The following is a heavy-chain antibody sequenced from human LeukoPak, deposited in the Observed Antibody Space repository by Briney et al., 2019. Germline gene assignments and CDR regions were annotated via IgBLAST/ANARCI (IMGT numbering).Heavy chain of an antibody. Sequence: GGSLRLSCSASGFTFTTYAMSWVRQAPGKGLEWVSTIRGSGGSTYYADTVKGRFTISGDNSKNTLYLQMNSLRADDTAVYYCAKGGGTTTRRFEYWGQGTLVTVPS. D-gene: IGHD4-17*01. CDR1: GFTFTTYA. J-gene: IGHJ4*02. CDR2: IRGSGGST. V-gene: IGHV3-23*01. CDR3: AKGGGTTTRRFEY.